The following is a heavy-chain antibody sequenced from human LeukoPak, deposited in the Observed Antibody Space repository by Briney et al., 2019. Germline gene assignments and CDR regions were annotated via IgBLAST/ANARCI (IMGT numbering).Heavy chain of an antibody. CDR1: GYTLTELS. J-gene: IGHJ6*02. CDR2: FDPEDGET. D-gene: IGHD2-2*01. Sequence: ASVKVSCKVSGYTLTELSMHWVRQAPGKGLDWMGGFDPEDGETIYAQKFQGRVTMTEDTSTDTAYMELSSLRSEDTAVYYCATGDIVVVPAAMPAYYYGMDVWGQGTTVTVSS. V-gene: IGHV1-24*01. CDR3: ATGDIVVVPAAMPAYYYGMDV.